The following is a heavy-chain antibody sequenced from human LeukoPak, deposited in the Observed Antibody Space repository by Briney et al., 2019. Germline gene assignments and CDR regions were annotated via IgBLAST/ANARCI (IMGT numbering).Heavy chain of an antibody. Sequence: PGGSLRLSCAASGFTFDAYAMHCVRQAPGKGLEWVSGISWNSGSIDYADSVKGRFTISRDNAKNSLYLQMNSLRAEDTALYYCAKDVYSYGREFDFWGQGTLVTVSS. J-gene: IGHJ4*02. D-gene: IGHD5-18*01. CDR2: ISWNSGSI. CDR3: AKDVYSYGREFDF. CDR1: GFTFDAYA. V-gene: IGHV3-9*01.